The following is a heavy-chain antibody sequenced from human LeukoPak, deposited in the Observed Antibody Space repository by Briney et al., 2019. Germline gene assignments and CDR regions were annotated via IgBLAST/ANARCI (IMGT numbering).Heavy chain of an antibody. CDR1: GFTVSSNY. V-gene: IGHV3-66*01. CDR3: ARDRRSACTL. CDR2: IYSGGST. J-gene: IGHJ4*02. D-gene: IGHD6-25*01. Sequence: NPGGSLRLSCAASGFTVSSNYMSWVRQAPGKGLEWVSVIYSGGSTYYADSVKGRFTISRDNSKNTLYLQMNSLRAEDTAVYYCARDRRSACTLWGQGTLVTVSS.